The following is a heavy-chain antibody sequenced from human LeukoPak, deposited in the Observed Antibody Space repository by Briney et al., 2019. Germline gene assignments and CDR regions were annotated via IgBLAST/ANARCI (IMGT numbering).Heavy chain of an antibody. Sequence: GGSLRLSCAASGFTFSSYSMNWVRQAPGKGLEWVSYISSSSSTIYYADSVKGRFTISRDSAKNSLYLQMNSLRAEDTAVYYCAGEGGYSYGYLDYWGQGTLVTVSS. V-gene: IGHV3-48*04. CDR2: ISSSSSTI. J-gene: IGHJ4*02. CDR1: GFTFSSYS. CDR3: AGEGGYSYGYLDY. D-gene: IGHD5-18*01.